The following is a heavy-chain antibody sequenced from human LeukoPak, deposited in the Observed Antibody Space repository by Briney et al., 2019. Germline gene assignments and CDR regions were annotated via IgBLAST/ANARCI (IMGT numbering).Heavy chain of an antibody. Sequence: SETLSLTCAVYGVSFSGYYWSWIRQPPGKGLEWIGEINHSGSTNYNPSLKSRVTISVDTSKNQFSLKLSSVTAADTAVYYCARTLSTSWYYYYYGMDVWGQGTTVTVSS. V-gene: IGHV4-34*01. CDR3: ARTLSTSWYYYYYGMDV. D-gene: IGHD2-2*01. CDR1: GVSFSGYY. J-gene: IGHJ6*02. CDR2: INHSGST.